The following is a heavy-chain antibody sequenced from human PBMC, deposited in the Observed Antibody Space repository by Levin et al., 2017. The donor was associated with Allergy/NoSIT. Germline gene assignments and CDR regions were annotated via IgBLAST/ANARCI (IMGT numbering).Heavy chain of an antibody. CDR1: GFTFSSYG. J-gene: IGHJ4*02. Sequence: PGGSLRLSCAASGFTFSSYGMHWVRQAPGKGLEWVAVISYDGSNKYYADSVKGRFTISRDNSKNTLYLQMNSLRAEDTAVYYCAKDNAEVLLWFGGGTWQGFDYWGQGTLVTVSS. CDR2: ISYDGSNK. V-gene: IGHV3-30*18. CDR3: AKDNAEVLLWFGGGTWQGFDY. D-gene: IGHD3-10*01.